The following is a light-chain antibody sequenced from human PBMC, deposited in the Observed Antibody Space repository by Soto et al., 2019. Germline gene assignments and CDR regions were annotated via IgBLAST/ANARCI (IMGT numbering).Light chain of an antibody. V-gene: IGLV2-14*01. J-gene: IGLJ3*02. CDR2: EVS. Sequence: QSALTQPASVSGSPGQSITISCTGTSSDVGGYNYVSWYQQYPGKAPKLMIYEVSNRPSGVSNRFSGSKSGNTASLTISGLQAEDEADYYCCSHTSSSTWVFGGGTKLTVL. CDR3: CSHTSSSTWV. CDR1: SSDVGGYNY.